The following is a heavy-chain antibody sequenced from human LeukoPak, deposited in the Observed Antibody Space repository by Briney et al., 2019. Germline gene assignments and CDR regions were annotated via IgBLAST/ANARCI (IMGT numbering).Heavy chain of an antibody. D-gene: IGHD3-3*01. Sequence: GGSLRLSCAASGFTFSYVWMSWVRQAPGKGLEWVGRIKSKTDGGTTDYAAPVKGRFTISRDDSKNTLYLQMNSLKTEDTAVYYCTTGLQLLYDGLQLDYWGQGTLVTVSS. CDR2: IKSKTDGGTT. CDR1: GFTFSYVW. V-gene: IGHV3-15*01. J-gene: IGHJ4*02. CDR3: TTGLQLLYDGLQLDY.